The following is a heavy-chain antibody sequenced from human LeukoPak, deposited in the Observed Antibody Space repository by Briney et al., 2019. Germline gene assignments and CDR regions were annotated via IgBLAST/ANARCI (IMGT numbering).Heavy chain of an antibody. Sequence: PSETLSLTCDVYGGSFSGYYWSWIRQPPGKGLEWIGEINHSGSTNYNPSLKSRVTISVDTSKNQFSLKLSSVTAADTAVYYCACDCYDLDAFDIWGQGTMVTVSS. CDR3: ACDCYDLDAFDI. J-gene: IGHJ3*02. CDR2: INHSGST. D-gene: IGHD2-21*02. CDR1: GGSFSGYY. V-gene: IGHV4-34*01.